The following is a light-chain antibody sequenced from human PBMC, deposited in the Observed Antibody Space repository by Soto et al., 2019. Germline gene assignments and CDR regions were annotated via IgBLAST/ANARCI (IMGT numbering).Light chain of an antibody. J-gene: IGLJ3*02. Sequence: QSVLTQPPSVSAAPGQKVTISCSGSTSNIGNNYVSWYQQLPGTAPKLLIYDNDKRPSGIPDRFSGSKSGTSATLGITGLQTGDEAEYYCGTWDNSLGDLNWVFGGGTKLTVL. CDR3: GTWDNSLGDLNWV. V-gene: IGLV1-51*01. CDR2: DND. CDR1: TSNIGNNY.